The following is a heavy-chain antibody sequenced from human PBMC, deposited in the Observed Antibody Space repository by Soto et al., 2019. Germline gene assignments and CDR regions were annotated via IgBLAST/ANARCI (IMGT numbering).Heavy chain of an antibody. D-gene: IGHD6-19*01. CDR1: GYTFINYG. V-gene: IGHV1-18*01. Sequence: VQLVQSGAEVKESGASVKVSCKASGYTFINYGVAWVRRAPGQGPEWMGWISGSNGDTKYAQNLQNRVFLTTDTSTNTAYMELRSLRPDDTAIYFCGRGGLAVSGTYDYWGQGTLVTVSS. CDR3: GRGGLAVSGTYDY. CDR2: ISGSNGDT. J-gene: IGHJ4*02.